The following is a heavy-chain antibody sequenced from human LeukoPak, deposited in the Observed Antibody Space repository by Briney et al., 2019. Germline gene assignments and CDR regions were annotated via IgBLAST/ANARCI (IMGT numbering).Heavy chain of an antibody. CDR2: IYNSGCT. J-gene: IGHJ6*03. D-gene: IGHD2-2*02. V-gene: IGHV4-4*07. CDR1: GRSISSYY. CDR3: ARENQLLYVRAPLYYYYMDV. Sequence: PSETLSLTCTVSGRSISSYYWSWIRQPAGKGLEWIGRIYNSGCTNYNPSLKSRVTMSVDTSKSQFSLKLSSVTAADTAVYYCARENQLLYVRAPLYYYYMDVWGKGTTVTVSS.